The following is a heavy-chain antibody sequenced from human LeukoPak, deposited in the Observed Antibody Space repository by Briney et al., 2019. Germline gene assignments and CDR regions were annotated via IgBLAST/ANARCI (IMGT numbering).Heavy chain of an antibody. CDR1: GYSFTSGHY. V-gene: IGHV4-38-2*01. D-gene: IGHD2-2*01. CDR3: ARYCTSTTCLLRGFDY. CDR2: IYHTGSA. J-gene: IGHJ4*02. Sequence: SETLSLTCSVSGYSFTSGHYWGWIRQPPGKGLEWIANIYHTGSAHYNPSLKSLVTISVDTSKNQFSLKLSSVTAADTAVYYCARYCTSTTCLLRGFDYWGQGTLVTVSS.